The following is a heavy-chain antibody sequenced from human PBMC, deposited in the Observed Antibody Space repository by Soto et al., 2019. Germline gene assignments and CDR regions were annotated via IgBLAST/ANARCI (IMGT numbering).Heavy chain of an antibody. Sequence: ASVKVSCKASGYTFTSYAMHWVRQAPGQRLEWMGWINAGNGNTKYSQKFQGRVTITRDTSASTAYMELSSLRSEDTAVYYCARVPGNWGNYYYYGMDVWGQGTTVTVFS. D-gene: IGHD7-27*01. J-gene: IGHJ6*02. CDR1: GYTFTSYA. CDR2: INAGNGNT. CDR3: ARVPGNWGNYYYYGMDV. V-gene: IGHV1-3*01.